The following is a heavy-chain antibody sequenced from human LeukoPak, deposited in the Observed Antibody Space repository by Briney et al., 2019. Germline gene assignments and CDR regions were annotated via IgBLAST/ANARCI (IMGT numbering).Heavy chain of an antibody. Sequence: GGSLRLSCAASGFTISNYNMDWVRQAPGKGLEWISYISTSGIIYYADSVRGRFTIFSDNAKNPLYLQMNSLRDEDTAVYYCARDDPNWDPSSYYFDSWGQGVLVTVSS. J-gene: IGHJ4*02. CDR2: ISTSGII. CDR3: ARDDPNWDPSSYYFDS. D-gene: IGHD3-10*01. V-gene: IGHV3-48*02. CDR1: GFTISNYN.